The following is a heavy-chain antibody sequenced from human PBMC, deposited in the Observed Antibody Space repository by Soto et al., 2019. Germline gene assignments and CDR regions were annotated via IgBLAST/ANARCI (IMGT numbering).Heavy chain of an antibody. Sequence: ASVKVSCKASGYTFTNYGISWVRQAPGQGLEWMGWISAYNGNTNYAQKLQGRVTMTTDTSTSTAYMELRSLRSDDTAMYYCARMTYYYDSSGSLNWFDPWGQG. J-gene: IGHJ5*02. CDR3: ARMTYYYDSSGSLNWFDP. CDR2: ISAYNGNT. V-gene: IGHV1-18*01. D-gene: IGHD3-22*01. CDR1: GYTFTNYG.